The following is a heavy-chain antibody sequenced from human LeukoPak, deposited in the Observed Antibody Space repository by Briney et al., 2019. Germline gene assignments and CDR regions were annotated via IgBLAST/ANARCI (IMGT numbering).Heavy chain of an antibody. V-gene: IGHV1-18*01. CDR2: ISAYTGDT. J-gene: IGHJ4*02. CDR3: ARTFNYGMKGPTCDF. Sequence: ASVKVSCKASGYSFGSFGYYWFRQAPGQGLEWMGWISAYTGDTNYTQKLHGRLILTTDTATSTAYMELRSLRSDDTAVYYCARTFNYGMKGPTCDFWGQGTLVTVSS. D-gene: IGHD3-10*01. CDR1: GYSFGSFG.